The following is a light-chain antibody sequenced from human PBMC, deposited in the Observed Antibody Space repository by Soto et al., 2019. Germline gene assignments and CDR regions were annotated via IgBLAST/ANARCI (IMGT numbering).Light chain of an antibody. CDR3: GTWDDTLDGYV. CDR1: GSNIGINF. CDR2: SDD. V-gene: IGLV1-44*01. Sequence: QSVLTQPPSASETPGQRVTISCSGSGSNIGINFVTWFQHLPGTAPKLLIFSDDQRPAGVSDRFSGSKSGTSASLAINGLQSEDEADYYCGTWDDTLDGYVFGSGTKLTVL. J-gene: IGLJ1*01.